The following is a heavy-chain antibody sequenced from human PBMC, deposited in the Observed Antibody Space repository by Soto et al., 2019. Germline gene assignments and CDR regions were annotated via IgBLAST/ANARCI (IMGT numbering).Heavy chain of an antibody. CDR2: IYYSGST. D-gene: IGHD3-9*01. J-gene: IGHJ6*03. V-gene: IGHV4-59*01. Sequence: SETLSLTCTVSGGSISSYYWSWIRQPPGKGLEWIGYIYYSGSTNYNPSLKSRVTISVDTSKNQFSLKLSSVTAADTAVYYCARGTPDYDILTGYYYYMDVWGKGTTVTVSS. CDR3: ARGTPDYDILTGYYYYMDV. CDR1: GGSISSYY.